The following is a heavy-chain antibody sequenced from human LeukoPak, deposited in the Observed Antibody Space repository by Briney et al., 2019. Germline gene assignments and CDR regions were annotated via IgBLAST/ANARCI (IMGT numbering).Heavy chain of an antibody. CDR2: ISAYNGNT. V-gene: IGHV1-18*04. D-gene: IGHD3-10*01. CDR3: AIARMVRGVQAPLDY. Sequence: AASVQDSCKATGYTFTRYGIRWVRQAPGQGLEWMGWISAYNGNTNYAQNLQGRVTMTTDTSTSTAYMELRSLRSDDTAVYYCAIARMVRGVQAPLDYWGQGTLVTVSS. CDR1: GYTFTRYG. J-gene: IGHJ4*02.